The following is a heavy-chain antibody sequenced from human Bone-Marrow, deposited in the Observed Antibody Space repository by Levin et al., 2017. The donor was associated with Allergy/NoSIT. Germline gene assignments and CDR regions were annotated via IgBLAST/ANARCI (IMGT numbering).Heavy chain of an antibody. Sequence: NPGGSLRLSCAASGFTFSSYSMNWVRQAPGKGLEWVSSISSSSSYIYYADSVKGRFTISRDNAKNSLYLQMNSLRAEDTAVYYCARVDAGSGYYRVGVCGVDYWGQGTLVTVSS. V-gene: IGHV3-21*01. CDR3: ARVDAGSGYYRVGVCGVDY. CDR2: ISSSSSYI. D-gene: IGHD3-22*01. CDR1: GFTFSSYS. J-gene: IGHJ4*02.